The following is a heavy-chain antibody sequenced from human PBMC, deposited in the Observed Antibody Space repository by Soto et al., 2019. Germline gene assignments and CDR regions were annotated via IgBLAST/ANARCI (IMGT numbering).Heavy chain of an antibody. D-gene: IGHD3-22*01. J-gene: IGHJ3*02. Sequence: EVQLVQSGAEVKKPGESLKISCKGSGYSFTSYWIGWVRQMPGKGLEWMGIIYPGDSDTRYSPSFQGQVTISADKSISTAYLQWSSLKASDTAMYYCARHWDHYDRFESDAFAIWGQGTMVTVSS. CDR3: ARHWDHYDRFESDAFAI. V-gene: IGHV5-51*01. CDR2: IYPGDSDT. CDR1: GYSFTSYW.